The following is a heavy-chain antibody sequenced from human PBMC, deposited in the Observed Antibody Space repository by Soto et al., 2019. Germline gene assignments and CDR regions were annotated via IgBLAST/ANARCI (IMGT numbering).Heavy chain of an antibody. CDR1: GGSISGGVHS. D-gene: IGHD2-15*01. CDR2: IFDSGST. CDR3: ARHAVVAATHNWFDP. J-gene: IGHJ5*02. Sequence: SETLSLTCTVSGGSISGGVHSWSWIRQPPGKGLEWIGHIFDSGSTYYNPSLKSRLTISVDTSKNQFSLRLSSVTAADTAVYYCARHAVVAATHNWFDPWGQGTLVTVSS. V-gene: IGHV4-30-4*01.